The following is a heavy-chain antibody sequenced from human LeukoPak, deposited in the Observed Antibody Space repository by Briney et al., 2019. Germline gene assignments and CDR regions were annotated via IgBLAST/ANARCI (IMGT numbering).Heavy chain of an antibody. D-gene: IGHD6-13*01. CDR2: ISGDGGST. CDR1: GFTFSSYA. Sequence: PGGSLRLSCVGSGFTFSSYAMSWVRQTPGKGLEWVSLISGDGGSTYYADSVKGRFTISRDNSKNSLYLQMNSLRTEDTALYYCAKGKALPGIAAAGTGPFDYWGQGTLVTVSS. V-gene: IGHV3-43*02. J-gene: IGHJ4*02. CDR3: AKGKALPGIAAAGTGPFDY.